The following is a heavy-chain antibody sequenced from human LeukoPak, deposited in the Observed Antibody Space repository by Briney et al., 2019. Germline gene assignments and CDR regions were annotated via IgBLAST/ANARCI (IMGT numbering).Heavy chain of an antibody. D-gene: IGHD3-22*01. CDR1: GFTFSSYS. J-gene: IGHJ4*02. CDR2: ISSISSTI. CDR3: ARGYLVIGYYFDY. Sequence: GGSLRLSCTASGFTFSSYSMTWVRQAPGKGLEWVSYISSISSTIYYADSVKGRFTISRDNSKNTLYLQMNSLRAEDTAVYYCARGYLVIGYYFDYWGQGTLVTVSS. V-gene: IGHV3-48*01.